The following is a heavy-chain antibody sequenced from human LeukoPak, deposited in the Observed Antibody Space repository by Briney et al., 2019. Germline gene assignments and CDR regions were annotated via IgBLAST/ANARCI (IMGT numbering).Heavy chain of an antibody. V-gene: IGHV4-34*01. D-gene: IGHD1-26*01. J-gene: IGHJ4*02. CDR1: GGSFSGYY. CDR2: VNHSGST. CDR3: ARGGIVAPTDY. Sequence: SETLSLTCAVYGGSFSGYYWSWIRQPPGKGLEWIGEVNHSGSTKYNPSLKSRVTISIDTSKNQFSLKLSSVTAADTAVYYCARGGIVAPTDYWGQGTLVTVSS.